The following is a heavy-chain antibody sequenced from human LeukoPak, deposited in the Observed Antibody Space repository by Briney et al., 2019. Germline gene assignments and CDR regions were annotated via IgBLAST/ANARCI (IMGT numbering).Heavy chain of an antibody. CDR3: ARRGGRYFDWLSKYYFDY. V-gene: IGHV4-34*01. CDR2: ITHSGST. CDR1: GGSFSNYY. Sequence: SETLSLTCAVYGGSFSNYYWSWIRQSPGKGLEWIGEITHSGSTNYNPSLKSRVTISVDTSKNQFSLKLSSVTAADTAVYYCARRGGRYFDWLSKYYFDYWGQGTLVTVSS. J-gene: IGHJ4*02. D-gene: IGHD3-9*01.